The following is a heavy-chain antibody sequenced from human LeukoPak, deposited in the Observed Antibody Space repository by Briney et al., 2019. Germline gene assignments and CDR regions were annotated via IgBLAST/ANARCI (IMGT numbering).Heavy chain of an antibody. CDR1: AYTFTGYY. J-gene: IGHJ5*02. V-gene: IGHV1-2*02. Sequence: ASVKVSCKASAYTFTGYYMHRVRQAPGQGPELMGWINPNSGGTNYAQKFQGRVTMTRDTSISTAYMELSRTRSDDTAVYYCARGSMVRGVIIRYNWFDPWGQGTLVTVSS. CDR2: INPNSGGT. CDR3: ARGSMVRGVIIRYNWFDP. D-gene: IGHD3-10*01.